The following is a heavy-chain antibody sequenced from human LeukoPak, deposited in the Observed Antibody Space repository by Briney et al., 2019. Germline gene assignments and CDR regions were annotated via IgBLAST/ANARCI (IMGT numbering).Heavy chain of an antibody. J-gene: IGHJ4*02. Sequence: GGSLRLSCAASGFTFSSYEMNWVRQAPGKGLEWVSYISSSGSTIYYADSVKGRFTISRDNAKNSLYLQMNSLRAEDTAVYYCARAHNWNYGTFDYWGQGTLVTVSS. V-gene: IGHV3-48*03. CDR1: GFTFSSYE. CDR2: ISSSGSTI. D-gene: IGHD1-7*01. CDR3: ARAHNWNYGTFDY.